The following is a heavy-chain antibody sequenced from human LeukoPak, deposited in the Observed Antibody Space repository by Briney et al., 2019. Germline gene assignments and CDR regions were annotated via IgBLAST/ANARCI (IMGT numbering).Heavy chain of an antibody. Sequence: GGSLRLSCAVSGFHFSGSWMHWVRQAPGKGLVWVSRIISDGSSTNYADSVKGRFTISRDHANNTLYLQMNSLRVEDTAVYYCARSFRGGYSHLSWGQGTLVTVSS. D-gene: IGHD3-22*01. CDR3: ARSFRGGYSHLS. CDR2: IISDGSST. CDR1: GFHFSGSW. V-gene: IGHV3-74*01. J-gene: IGHJ5*02.